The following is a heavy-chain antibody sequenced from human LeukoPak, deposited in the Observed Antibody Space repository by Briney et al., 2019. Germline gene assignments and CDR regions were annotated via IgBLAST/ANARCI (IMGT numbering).Heavy chain of an antibody. CDR1: GGSISSGSYY. V-gene: IGHV4-61*01. J-gene: IGHJ3*02. Sequence: SETLSLTCTVSGGSISSGSYYWSWIRQPPGKGLEWIGYIYYSGSTNYNPSLKSRVTISVDTSKNQFSLKLSSVTAADTAVYYCASSVTHDAFDIWGQGTMVTVSS. CDR2: IYYSGST. D-gene: IGHD5-18*01. CDR3: ASSVTHDAFDI.